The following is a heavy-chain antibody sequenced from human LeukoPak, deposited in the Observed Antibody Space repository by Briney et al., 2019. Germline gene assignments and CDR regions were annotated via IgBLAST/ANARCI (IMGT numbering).Heavy chain of an antibody. V-gene: IGHV1-69*13. Sequence: SVKVSCKASGGTFSSYAISWVRQAPGQGLEWMGGIIPIFGTANYAQKFQGRVTITADESTSTAYMELSSLRSEDTAVYYCARAPYYYDSSGYYYVRYYYMDVWGKGTTVTVSS. CDR2: IIPIFGTA. CDR1: GGTFSSYA. D-gene: IGHD3-22*01. J-gene: IGHJ6*03. CDR3: ARAPYYYDSSGYYYVRYYYMDV.